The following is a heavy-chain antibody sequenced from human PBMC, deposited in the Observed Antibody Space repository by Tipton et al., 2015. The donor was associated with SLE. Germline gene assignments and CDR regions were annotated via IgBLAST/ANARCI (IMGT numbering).Heavy chain of an antibody. Sequence: SLRLSCAASGFTFSSYDMHWVRQATGKGLEWVSAIGTAGDTYYPGSVKGRFTISRENAKNSLYLQMTSLRAGDTAVYYCAREGAAADKGVWYFDLWGRGTLVTVSS. CDR3: AREGAAADKGVWYFDL. V-gene: IGHV3-13*01. J-gene: IGHJ2*01. CDR2: IGTAGDT. CDR1: GFTFSSYD. D-gene: IGHD6-13*01.